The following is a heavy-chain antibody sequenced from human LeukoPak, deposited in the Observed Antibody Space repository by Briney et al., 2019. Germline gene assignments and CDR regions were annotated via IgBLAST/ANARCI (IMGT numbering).Heavy chain of an antibody. Sequence: ASVKVSCKASGYTFTSYYMHWVRQAPGQGLEWMGIINPSGGSTSYAQKFQGSVTMTRDTSTSTVYMELSSLRSEDTAVYYCARLRDSSGYQSNWFDPWGQGTLVTVSS. CDR1: GYTFTSYY. V-gene: IGHV1-46*01. CDR2: INPSGGST. D-gene: IGHD3-22*01. CDR3: ARLRDSSGYQSNWFDP. J-gene: IGHJ5*02.